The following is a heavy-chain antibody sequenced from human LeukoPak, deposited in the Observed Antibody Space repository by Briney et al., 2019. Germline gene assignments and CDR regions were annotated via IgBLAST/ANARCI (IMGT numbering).Heavy chain of an antibody. V-gene: IGHV3-23*01. J-gene: IGHJ4*02. CDR1: GFTFSSYG. Sequence: PGGSLRLSCAASGFTFSSYGMSWVRQAPGKGLEWVSAISGSGGSTYYADSVKGRFTISRDNSKNTLYLQMNSLRAEDTAVYYCARELPVYGDPSGFDYWGQGTLVTVSS. CDR2: ISGSGGST. D-gene: IGHD4-17*01. CDR3: ARELPVYGDPSGFDY.